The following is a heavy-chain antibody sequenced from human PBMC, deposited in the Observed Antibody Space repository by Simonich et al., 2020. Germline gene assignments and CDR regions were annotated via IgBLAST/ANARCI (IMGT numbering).Heavy chain of an antibody. D-gene: IGHD3-22*01. CDR3: AKDLGERITMIVVVIDSFEI. CDR1: GFTFSSYA. Sequence: GGGLVQPGGSLRLPCAASGFTFSSYAMSWVRQAQGKGLEWVSAISGSGGSTYNANSVKGRFTISRDNSKNTLYQQMNSLRAEDTAVYYCAKDLGERITMIVVVIDSFEIWGQGTMDTVSS. V-gene: IGHV3-23*01. J-gene: IGHJ3*02. CDR2: ISGSGGST.